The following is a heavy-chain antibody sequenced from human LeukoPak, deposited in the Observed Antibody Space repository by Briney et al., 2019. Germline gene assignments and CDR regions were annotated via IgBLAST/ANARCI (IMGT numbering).Heavy chain of an antibody. CDR2: IYSGGST. CDR1: GFTVSNSY. Sequence: PGGSLRLSCAASGFTVSNSYMSWVRQAPGKGLEWVSVIYSGGSTYYADSVKGRFTISRDNSKNTLYLQMNSLRAEDTAVYYCARDGGYSSSWDLDYWGQGTLVTVSS. V-gene: IGHV3-53*01. CDR3: ARDGGYSSSWDLDY. J-gene: IGHJ4*02. D-gene: IGHD6-13*01.